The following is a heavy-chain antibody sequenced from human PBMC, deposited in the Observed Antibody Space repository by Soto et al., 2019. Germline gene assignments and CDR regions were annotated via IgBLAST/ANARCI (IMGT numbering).Heavy chain of an antibody. CDR3: ARNQIAAAGKSGWRPTAGSGMDG. D-gene: IGHD6-13*01. Sequence: ASVKVSCKASGYTFTGYYMHWVRQAPGQGLEWMGWINPNSGGTNYAQKFQGRVTMTRDTSISTAYMELSRLRSDDTAVYYCARNQIAAAGKSGWRPTAGSGMDGWGQGTPVSVSS. J-gene: IGHJ6*02. V-gene: IGHV1-2*02. CDR2: INPNSGGT. CDR1: GYTFTGYY.